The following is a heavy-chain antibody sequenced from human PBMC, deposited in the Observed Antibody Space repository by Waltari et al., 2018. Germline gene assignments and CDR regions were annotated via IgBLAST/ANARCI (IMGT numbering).Heavy chain of an antibody. J-gene: IGHJ6*02. CDR3: ARVTYYYGSGSGYYYGMDV. CDR1: GYTFTGYY. D-gene: IGHD3-10*01. V-gene: IGHV1-2*02. CDR2: INHNSGGT. Sequence: QVQLVQSGAEVKKPGASVKVSCKASGYTFTGYYMHWVRQAPGQGLEWMGWINHNSGGTNYAQKVQGRVTMTRDTSISTAYMELSRLRSDDTAVYYCARVTYYYGSGSGYYYGMDVWGQGTTVTVSS.